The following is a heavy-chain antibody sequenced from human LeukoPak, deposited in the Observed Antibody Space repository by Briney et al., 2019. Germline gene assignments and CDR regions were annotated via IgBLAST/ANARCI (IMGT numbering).Heavy chain of an antibody. Sequence: GGSLRLSCAASGFTFSSYWMSWVRQAPGKGLEWVANIKQDGSEKYYVDSVKGRFTISRDNAKNSLYLQMNSLRAEDTAVYYCATAPYYDILTGYPPFDYWGQGTLVTVSS. CDR1: GFTFSSYW. D-gene: IGHD3-9*01. V-gene: IGHV3-7*01. CDR2: IKQDGSEK. CDR3: ATAPYYDILTGYPPFDY. J-gene: IGHJ4*02.